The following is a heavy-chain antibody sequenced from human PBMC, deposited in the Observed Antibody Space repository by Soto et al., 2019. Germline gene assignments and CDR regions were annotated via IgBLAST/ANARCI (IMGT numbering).Heavy chain of an antibody. CDR1: GFTFSSYA. CDR3: AKGALIWFGELSWFDP. V-gene: IGHV3-23*01. D-gene: IGHD3-10*01. Sequence: EVQLLESGGGLVQPGGSLRLSCAASGFTFSSYAMSWVRQAPGKGLEWVSAISGSGGSTYYADSVKGRFTISRDNSKNTLYLQMNSLRAEDTAVYYCAKGALIWFGELSWFDPWGQGTLVTVSS. J-gene: IGHJ5*02. CDR2: ISGSGGST.